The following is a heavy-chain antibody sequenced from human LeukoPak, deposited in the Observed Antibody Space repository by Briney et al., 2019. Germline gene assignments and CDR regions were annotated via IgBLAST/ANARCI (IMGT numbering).Heavy chain of an antibody. CDR3: ARHGTRSGWFYFDF. V-gene: IGHV4-59*08. CDR2: IYYSGST. J-gene: IGHJ4*02. D-gene: IGHD1-1*01. CDR1: GGSISSYY. Sequence: SETLSLTCTVSGGSISSYYWSWIRQPPGKGLEWIGYIYYSGSTKYNPSLKSRVAILVDTSKNQFSLKLNSVTAADTAVYYCARHGTRSGWFYFDFWGQGTLVPLSS.